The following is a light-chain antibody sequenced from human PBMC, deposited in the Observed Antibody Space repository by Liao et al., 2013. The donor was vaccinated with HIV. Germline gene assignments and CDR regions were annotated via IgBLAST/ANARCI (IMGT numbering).Light chain of an antibody. J-gene: IGLJ2*01. CDR3: YSTDRI. V-gene: IGLV3-10*01. Sequence: SYELTQPPSVSVAPGKTARITCGGNNIGSKSVHWYQQKSGQAPVLVIYEDTKRPSGIPERFSGSSSGTMATLTISGAQVEDEADYYCYSTDRIFGGGTKLTVL. CDR2: EDT. CDR1: NIGSKS.